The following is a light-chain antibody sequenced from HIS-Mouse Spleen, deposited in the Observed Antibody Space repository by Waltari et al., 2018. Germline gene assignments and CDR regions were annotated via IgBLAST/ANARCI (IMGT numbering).Light chain of an antibody. Sequence: QSALTQPRSVSGSPGPSVTISCTGTSSDVGGYNYFSWYQQHPGKAPQLMIYDVSKRPSGVPDRFSGSKSGNTASLTISGLQAEDEADYYCCSYAGSYTWVFGGGTKLTVL. J-gene: IGLJ3*02. CDR2: DVS. CDR3: CSYAGSYTWV. V-gene: IGLV2-11*01. CDR1: SSDVGGYNY.